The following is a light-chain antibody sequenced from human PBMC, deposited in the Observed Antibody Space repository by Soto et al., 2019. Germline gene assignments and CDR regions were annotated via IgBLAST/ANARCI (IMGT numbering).Light chain of an antibody. CDR2: AAS. Sequence: DIQMTQSPSSLSASVGDRVILTCRASQTIRTSFNWYQQKPGKAPKLLIYAASTLHSGVPSRFSGSGSGTDFPLSISNLQHEDFATYFCQQTCATPPTFGQGTKVEI. CDR3: QQTCATPPT. CDR1: QTIRTS. V-gene: IGKV1-39*01. J-gene: IGKJ1*01.